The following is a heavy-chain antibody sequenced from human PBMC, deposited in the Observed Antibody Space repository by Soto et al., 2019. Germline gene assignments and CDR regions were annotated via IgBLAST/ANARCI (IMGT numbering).Heavy chain of an antibody. CDR3: ARDLGIGSGAFDI. J-gene: IGHJ3*02. CDR1: GDSISDYY. Sequence: QVQLQESGPGLVKPSETLSLTCKVSGDSISDYYWGWIRQSPGHGLEWIGYIYISGSTDINPSLQSRATMSIVPSKNQFSLTWKSVSAADTAVYYCARDLGIGSGAFDIWGPGTVVTVSS. D-gene: IGHD2-2*03. CDR2: IYISGST. V-gene: IGHV4-59*01.